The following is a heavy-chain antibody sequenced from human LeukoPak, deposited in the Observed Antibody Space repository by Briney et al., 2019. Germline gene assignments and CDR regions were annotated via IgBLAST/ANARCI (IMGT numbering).Heavy chain of an antibody. J-gene: IGHJ3*02. CDR1: GGSISSYY. V-gene: IGHV4-59*01. CDR3: ARERGDTAAPDAFDI. CDR2: VYYSGTT. Sequence: SETLSLTCTISGGSISSYYWSWIRQPPGKGLEWIGYVYYSGTTNYSPSLKSRVTISADTSKNQFSLRLRSVTPADTAVYYCARERGDTAAPDAFDIWGQGTMVTVSS. D-gene: IGHD5-18*01.